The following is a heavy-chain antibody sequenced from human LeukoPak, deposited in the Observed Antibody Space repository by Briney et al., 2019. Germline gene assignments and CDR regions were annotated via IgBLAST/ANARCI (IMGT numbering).Heavy chain of an antibody. CDR3: AGSGYSGYDSFDY. V-gene: IGHV3-48*03. J-gene: IGHJ4*02. D-gene: IGHD5-12*01. CDR2: ISSSGSTI. CDR1: GFTFSSYE. Sequence: PGGSLRLSCAASGFTFSSYEMNRVRQAPGKGLEWVSYISSSGSTIYYADSVKGRFTISRDNAKNSLYLQMNSLRAEDTAVYYCAGSGYSGYDSFDYWGQGTLVTVSS.